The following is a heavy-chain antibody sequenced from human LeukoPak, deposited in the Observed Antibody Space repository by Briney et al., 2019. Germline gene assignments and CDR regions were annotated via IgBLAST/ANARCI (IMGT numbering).Heavy chain of an antibody. Sequence: GESLRLSCAASGFTLSKYWMHWVRQAPGKGLAWVSRISSDGTTTAYADSVKGRFTISRDSAKNMLYLQMNSLRVEDTAMYYCASPGDNYAILGLDYWGQGTLVTVSS. CDR3: ASPGDNYAILGLDY. J-gene: IGHJ4*02. D-gene: IGHD3-9*01. CDR1: GFTLSKYW. V-gene: IGHV3-74*01. CDR2: ISSDGTTT.